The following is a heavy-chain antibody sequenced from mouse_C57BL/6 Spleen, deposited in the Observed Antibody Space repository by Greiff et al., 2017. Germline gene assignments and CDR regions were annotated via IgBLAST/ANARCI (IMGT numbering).Heavy chain of an antibody. Sequence: QVQLKQSGPGLVQPSQSLSITCTVSGFSLTSYGVHWVRQSPGKGLEWLGVIWSGGSTDSNAAFISRLSISKDNSKSQVFFKMNSLQADDTAIYYCARENYYGSSPWFAYWGQGTLVTVSA. CDR2: IWSGGST. CDR3: ARENYYGSSPWFAY. CDR1: GFSLTSYG. J-gene: IGHJ3*01. D-gene: IGHD1-1*01. V-gene: IGHV2-2*01.